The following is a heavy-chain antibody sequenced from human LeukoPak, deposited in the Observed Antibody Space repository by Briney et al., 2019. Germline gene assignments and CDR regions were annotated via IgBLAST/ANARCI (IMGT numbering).Heavy chain of an antibody. V-gene: IGHV4-30-4*08. CDR1: GGSISRGDYY. D-gene: IGHD5-24*01. CDR2: IYYSGNT. J-gene: IGHJ4*02. CDR3: ARGDGYNFDF. Sequence: SETLSLTCTVSGGSISRGDYYWSWIRQPPGKGLEWTAYIYYSGNTNYNPSLKSRVSISVDTSKNQLSLKLSSVSAADTAVYYCARGDGYNFDFWGQGTLVTVSS.